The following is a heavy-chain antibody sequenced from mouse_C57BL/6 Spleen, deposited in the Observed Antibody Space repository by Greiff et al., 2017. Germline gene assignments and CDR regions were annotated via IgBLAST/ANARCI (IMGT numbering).Heavy chain of an antibody. CDR2: FHPYNDDT. V-gene: IGHV1-47*01. D-gene: IGHD2-4*01. J-gene: IGHJ3*01. CDR1: GYTFTTYP. CDR3: ARGDYDGGAWFAY. Sequence: VKLMESGAELVKPGASVKMSCKASGYTFTTYPIEWMKQNHGKSLEWIGNFHPYNDDTKYNEKFKGKATLTVEKSSSTVYLELSRLTSDDSAVYYCARGDYDGGAWFAYWGQGTLVTVSA.